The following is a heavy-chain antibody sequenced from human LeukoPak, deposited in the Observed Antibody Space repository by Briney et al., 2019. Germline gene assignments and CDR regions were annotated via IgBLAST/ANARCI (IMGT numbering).Heavy chain of an antibody. CDR3: ARGDRIESGYDFWSRTMNYYYYMDV. J-gene: IGHJ6*03. Sequence: ASVKVSCKASGYTFTNYAMHWVRQAPGQRLEWMGWINADNGNTKSSQKFQGRVTITRDTSASAAYMELSSLRSEDTAVYYCARGDRIESGYDFWSRTMNYYYYMDVWGKGTTVTVSS. D-gene: IGHD5-12*01. V-gene: IGHV1-3*01. CDR1: GYTFTNYA. CDR2: INADNGNT.